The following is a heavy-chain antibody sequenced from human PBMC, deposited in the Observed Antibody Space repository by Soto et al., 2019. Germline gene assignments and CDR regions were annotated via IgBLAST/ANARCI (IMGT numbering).Heavy chain of an antibody. CDR3: AKERDAFDI. CDR1: GFTFSSYG. J-gene: IGHJ3*02. V-gene: IGHV3-30*18. CDR2: ISYDGSNK. Sequence: QVQLVESGGGVVQPGRSLRLSCAASGFTFSSYGMHWVRQAPGKGLEWVAVISYDGSNKYYADSVKGRFTSSRDNSKNTVYLQMNSLRAEDTAVYYCAKERDAFDIWGQGTMVTVSS.